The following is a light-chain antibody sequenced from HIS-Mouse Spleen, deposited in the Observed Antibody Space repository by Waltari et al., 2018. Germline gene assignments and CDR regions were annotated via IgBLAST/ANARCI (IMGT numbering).Light chain of an antibody. Sequence: QSVLTQPPSASGTPGQRVTISCSGSSSNIGSNYVYWYQQPPGTAPKLLIYRNNRRPSGVPARFSGSKSGTSASLAISGLRSEDEADYYCAAWDDSLSGYVFGTGTKVTVL. J-gene: IGLJ1*01. CDR1: SSNIGSNY. CDR2: RNN. V-gene: IGLV1-47*01. CDR3: AAWDDSLSGYV.